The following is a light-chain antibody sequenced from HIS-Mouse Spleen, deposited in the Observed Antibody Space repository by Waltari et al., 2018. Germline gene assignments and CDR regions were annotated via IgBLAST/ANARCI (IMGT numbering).Light chain of an antibody. J-gene: IGLJ2*01. Sequence: SYELTRPPSAPVSPGQTARITCSGDDLTKKYAYRSQQKSGQAPVLVIYEDSKRPSGIPERFSGSSSGTMATLTISGAQVEDEADYYCYSTDSSGNHRVFGGGTKLTVL. CDR1: DLTKKY. CDR2: EDS. V-gene: IGLV3-10*01. CDR3: YSTDSSGNHRV.